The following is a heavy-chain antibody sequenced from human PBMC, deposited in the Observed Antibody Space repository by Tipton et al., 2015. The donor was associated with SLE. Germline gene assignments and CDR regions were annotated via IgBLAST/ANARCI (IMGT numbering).Heavy chain of an antibody. J-gene: IGHJ4*02. CDR3: ARKTYYYGSGSYYFDY. V-gene: IGHV4-4*02. D-gene: IGHD3-10*01. CDR2: IFHSGSS. CDR1: GASITTDIW. Sequence: TLSLTCAVSGASITTDIWWTWVRQPPGKGLEWIGDIFHSGSSNYNPSLKSRVTISVETSKNQFSLKLSSVSAADTAVYYCARKTYYYGSGSYYFDYWGQGTLVTVSS.